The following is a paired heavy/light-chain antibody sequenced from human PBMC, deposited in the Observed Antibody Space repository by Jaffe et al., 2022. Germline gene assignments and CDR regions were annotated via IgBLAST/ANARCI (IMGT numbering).Light chain of an antibody. CDR2: AAS. J-gene: IGKJ4*01. Sequence: DIQLTQSPSFLSASVGDRVTITCRASQGISSYLAWYQQKPGKAPKLLIYAASTLQSGVPSRFSGSGSGTEFTLTISSLQPEDFATYYCQQLNSYPPLTFGGGTKVEIK. CDR3: QQLNSYPPLT. V-gene: IGKV1-9*01. CDR1: QGISSY.
Heavy chain of an antibody. CDR1: GFTFSSYA. CDR3: AKDKGIVVVVAATLNAFDI. D-gene: IGHD2-15*01. V-gene: IGHV3-23*01. Sequence: EVQLLESGGGLVQPGGSLRLSCAASGFTFSSYAMSWVRQAPGKGLEWVSAISGSGGSTYYADSVKGRFTISRDNSKNTLYLQMNSLRAEDTAVYYCAKDKGIVVVVAATLNAFDIWGQGTMVTVSS. CDR2: ISGSGGST. J-gene: IGHJ3*02.